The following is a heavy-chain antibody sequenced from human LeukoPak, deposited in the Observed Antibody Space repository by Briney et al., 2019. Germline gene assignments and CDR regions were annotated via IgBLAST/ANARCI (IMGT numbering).Heavy chain of an antibody. J-gene: IGHJ2*01. CDR3: VRGREGYFDL. Sequence: SETLSLTCAVYVGSFSGYYWSWIRQPPGKGLEWIGEINHSGSTNYNPSLKSRVTISVDTSKNQFSLKLSAVTAADTAVYYCVRGREGYFDLWGRGTLATVSS. V-gene: IGHV4-34*01. CDR2: INHSGST. CDR1: VGSFSGYY.